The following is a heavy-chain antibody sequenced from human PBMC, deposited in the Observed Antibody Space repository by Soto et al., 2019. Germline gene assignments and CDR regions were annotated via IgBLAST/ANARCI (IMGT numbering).Heavy chain of an antibody. D-gene: IGHD1-1*01. CDR3: ARGRRYTF. CDR1: GYTFSNYY. J-gene: IGHJ4*02. V-gene: IGHV1-46*01. CDR2: VNPDGGAT. Sequence: QVRLLQSGAEVKKPGASVKISCKTSGYTFSNYYMTWVRQAPGQGLEWMGKVNPDGGATTYAQNFQGRVTITSDASTGTVYMELSSLTSDDTAVYYCARGRRYTFWGQGTLVSVSS.